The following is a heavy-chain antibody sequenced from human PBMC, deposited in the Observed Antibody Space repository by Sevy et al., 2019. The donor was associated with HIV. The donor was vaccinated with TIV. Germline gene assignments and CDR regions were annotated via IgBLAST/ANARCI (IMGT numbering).Heavy chain of an antibody. V-gene: IGHV3-30-3*01. CDR3: AREGAYCSGGSCLDYYYYGMDV. Sequence: GGSLRLSCAASGFTFSSYAMHWVRQAPGKGLEWVAVISYDGSNKYYADSVKGRFTISRDNSKNTLYLQMNSLRAEDTAVYYCAREGAYCSGGSCLDYYYYGMDVWRQGTTVTVSS. D-gene: IGHD2-15*01. CDR1: GFTFSSYA. J-gene: IGHJ6*02. CDR2: ISYDGSNK.